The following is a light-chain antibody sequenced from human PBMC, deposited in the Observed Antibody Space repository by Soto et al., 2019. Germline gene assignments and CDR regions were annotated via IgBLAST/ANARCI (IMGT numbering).Light chain of an antibody. Sequence: DIQLTQSPSFLSASVEDRVTIASRAGSDISSSLAWYQQEPGKPPKLLLYDSSTLQTGVPSRFTGSGSGRKFTLTISGLQFGDFATYFCQQLSHYPYTFGQGTKLEI. CDR1: SDISSS. CDR3: QQLSHYPYT. V-gene: IGKV1-9*01. CDR2: DSS. J-gene: IGKJ2*01.